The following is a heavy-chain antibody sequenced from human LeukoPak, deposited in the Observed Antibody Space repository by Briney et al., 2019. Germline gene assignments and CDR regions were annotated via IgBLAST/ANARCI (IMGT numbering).Heavy chain of an antibody. D-gene: IGHD6-13*01. CDR3: ASSPAAGTLGYYGMDV. CDR2: IIPIFGTA. V-gene: IGHV1-69*13. Sequence: ASVKVSCKASGGTFSSYAISWVRQAPGQGLEWMGWIIPIFGTANYAQKFQGRVTITADESTSTAYMELSSLRSEDTAVYYCASSPAAGTLGYYGMDVWGQGTTVTVSS. J-gene: IGHJ6*02. CDR1: GGTFSSYA.